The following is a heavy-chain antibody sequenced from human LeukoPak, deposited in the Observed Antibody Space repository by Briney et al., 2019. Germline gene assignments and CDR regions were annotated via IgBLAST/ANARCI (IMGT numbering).Heavy chain of an antibody. V-gene: IGHV3-21*04. CDR3: ARVVAVGDPAGWFDP. Sequence: PGGSLRLSCAASGFTFSSYSMNWVRQAPGKGLEWVSSISSSSSYIYYADSVKGRFTISRDNAKNSLYLQMNSLRAEDTAVYYCARVVAVGDPAGWFDPWGQGTLVTVSS. CDR2: ISSSSSYI. CDR1: GFTFSSYS. D-gene: IGHD6-6*01. J-gene: IGHJ5*02.